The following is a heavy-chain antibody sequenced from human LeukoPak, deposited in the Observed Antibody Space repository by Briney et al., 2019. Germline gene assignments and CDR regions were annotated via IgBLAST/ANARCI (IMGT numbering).Heavy chain of an antibody. CDR1: GFTFSSYW. V-gene: IGHV3-74*01. D-gene: IGHD3-10*01. J-gene: IGHJ6*03. CDR2: INTDGSST. CDR3: ARARYGDYYYYMDV. Sequence: PRGSLRLSCAASGFTFSSYWMHWVRQAPGKGLVWVSRINTDGSSTNYADSVKGRFTISRGNAKSSLYLQMNSLRAEDTAVYYCARARYGDYYYYMDVWGIGTTVTVSS.